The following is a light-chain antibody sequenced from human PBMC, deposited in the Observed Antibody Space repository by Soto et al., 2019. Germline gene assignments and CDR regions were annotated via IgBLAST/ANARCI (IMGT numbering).Light chain of an antibody. CDR2: QAS. J-gene: IGKJ1*01. V-gene: IGKV1-5*03. Sequence: DIQMTQSPSTLSASVGDRVSITCRASQSISRQLAWYQQKPGKAPNLLIYQASNLETGVPSRFTGSGSGTEFTLTISSLQPDDLATYYGLQYQSYWTFGQGTKVEVQ. CDR3: LQYQSYWT. CDR1: QSISRQ.